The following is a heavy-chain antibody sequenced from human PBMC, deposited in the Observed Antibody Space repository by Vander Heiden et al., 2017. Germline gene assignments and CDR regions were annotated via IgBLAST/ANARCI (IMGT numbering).Heavy chain of an antibody. V-gene: IGHV3-30*18. J-gene: IGHJ3*02. D-gene: IGHD1-26*01. Sequence: QVQLVESGGGVVQPGRSLRLSCAASGFPFSSHGMHGVRQAPGKGLEWVAVISYDGSNKYYADSVKGRFTISRDNSKNTLYLQMNSLRAEDTAVYYCAKDQDGGSYRTDDAFDIWGQGTMVTVSS. CDR1: GFPFSSHG. CDR3: AKDQDGGSYRTDDAFDI. CDR2: ISYDGSNK.